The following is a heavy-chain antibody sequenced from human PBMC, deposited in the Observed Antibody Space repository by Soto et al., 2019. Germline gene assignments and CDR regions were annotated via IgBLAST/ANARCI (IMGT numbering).Heavy chain of an antibody. D-gene: IGHD1-1*01. CDR2: IWYDGSNK. J-gene: IGHJ6*02. CDR1: GFTFSSYG. V-gene: IGHV3-33*01. Sequence: GGSLRLSCAASGFTFSSYGMHWVRQAPGKGLEWVAVIWYDGSNKYYADSVKGRFTISRDNSKNTLYLQMNSLRAEDTAVYYCARYNDYYYGTDVWGQGTTVTFSS. CDR3: ARYNDYYYGTDV.